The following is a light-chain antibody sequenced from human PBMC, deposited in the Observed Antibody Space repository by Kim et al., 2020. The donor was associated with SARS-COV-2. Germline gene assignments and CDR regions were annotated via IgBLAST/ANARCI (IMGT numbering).Light chain of an antibody. CDR1: QSVSWQ. CDR3: QHYHSRPPIT. J-gene: IGKJ5*01. CDR2: GAS. Sequence: EIVMTQSPATLSVSPGESATLSCRASQSVSWQVAWYQQRPGQAPRYLIFGASSRAPGAPGRFSGSGSGTDFNLTINSLQPEDFAVYYCQHYHSRPPITFGQGTRLEIK. V-gene: IGKV3-15*01.